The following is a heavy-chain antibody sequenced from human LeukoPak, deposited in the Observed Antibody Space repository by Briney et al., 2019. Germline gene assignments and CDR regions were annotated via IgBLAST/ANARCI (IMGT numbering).Heavy chain of an antibody. D-gene: IGHD2-15*01. V-gene: IGHV1-18*01. CDR3: ARGDMNYYYYYMGV. CDR2: ISAYNGNT. J-gene: IGHJ6*03. CDR1: GYTFTSYG. Sequence: GASVKVSCTASGYTFTSYGISWVRQAPGQGLEWMGWISAYNGNTNYAQKLQGRVTMTTDTSTSTAYMELRSLRSDDTAVYYCARGDMNYYYYYMGVWGKGTTVTVSS.